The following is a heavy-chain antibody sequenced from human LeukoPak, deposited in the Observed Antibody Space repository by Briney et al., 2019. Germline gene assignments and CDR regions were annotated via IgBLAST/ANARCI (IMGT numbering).Heavy chain of an antibody. D-gene: IGHD3-22*01. J-gene: IGHJ6*02. Sequence: GRSLRLSCAASGFTFSSYGMHWVRQAPGKGLEWVAVIWFDGTNRYYADSVKGRFTISRDNSKNTLYLQMNSLRAEDTAVYYCAKARSGYYYDSSGYYEYYYYYGMDVWGQGTTVTVSS. CDR2: IWFDGTNR. V-gene: IGHV3-33*06. CDR3: AKARSGYYYDSSGYYEYYYYYGMDV. CDR1: GFTFSSYG.